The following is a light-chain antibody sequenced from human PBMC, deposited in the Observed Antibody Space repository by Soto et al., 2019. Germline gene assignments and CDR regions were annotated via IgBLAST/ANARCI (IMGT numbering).Light chain of an antibody. Sequence: DIQMTQSPSSLSASVGDRVTITCQASQDISNYLNWYQQKPGKAPKLLIYDASNLETGGPSRFSGSGSGTDFTFTISSLQPEDIATYYCQQYDNLPPYPFGQGTKLEIK. CDR3: QQYDNLPPYP. V-gene: IGKV1-33*01. CDR1: QDISNY. J-gene: IGKJ2*01. CDR2: DAS.